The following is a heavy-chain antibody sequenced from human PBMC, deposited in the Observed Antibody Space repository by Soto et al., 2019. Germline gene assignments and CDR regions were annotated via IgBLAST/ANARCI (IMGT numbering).Heavy chain of an antibody. Sequence: ASVKVSCKASGYTFTSYIMHWVRQAPGQRLEWMGWINAGNGNTKYSQKFQGRVTITRDTSATTAYMEVSSLTSEDTALYYCARDPYNNYGNWFDPWGQGTLVTVS. CDR1: GYTFTSYI. J-gene: IGHJ5*02. V-gene: IGHV1-3*01. D-gene: IGHD4-4*01. CDR3: ARDPYNNYGNWFDP. CDR2: INAGNGNT.